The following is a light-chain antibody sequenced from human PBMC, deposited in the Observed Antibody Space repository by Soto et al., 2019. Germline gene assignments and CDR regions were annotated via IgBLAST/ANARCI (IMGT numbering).Light chain of an antibody. Sequence: EIVMTQSPATLSLSPVERATLSCMASQSVSSNLAWYQQKPGQAPRLLIYGASTRATGIPARFSGSGSGTEFTLTISSLQSEDFAVYYCQKYNNWPLTFGQGTRLEIK. J-gene: IGKJ5*01. CDR3: QKYNNWPLT. CDR1: QSVSSN. CDR2: GAS. V-gene: IGKV3-15*01.